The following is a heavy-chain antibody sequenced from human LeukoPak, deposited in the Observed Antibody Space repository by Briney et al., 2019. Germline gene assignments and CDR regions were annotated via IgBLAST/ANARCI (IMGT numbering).Heavy chain of an antibody. V-gene: IGHV4-38-2*01. CDR3: ARTSMGYGDYLY. Sequence: GSLRLSCAASGFTFSDYYMSWIRQAPGKGLEWIGSIYYSGSTYYNPSLKSRVTISVDTSKNQFSLKLSSVTAADTAVYYCARTSMGYGDYLYWGQGTLVTVSS. CDR2: IYYSGST. J-gene: IGHJ4*02. D-gene: IGHD4-17*01. CDR1: GFTFSDYY.